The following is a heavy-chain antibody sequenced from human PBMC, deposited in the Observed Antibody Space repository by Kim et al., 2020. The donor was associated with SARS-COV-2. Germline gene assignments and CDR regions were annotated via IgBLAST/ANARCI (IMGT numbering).Heavy chain of an antibody. V-gene: IGHV4-61*07. CDR3: ARQYYYDSSGYYYVDY. Sequence: SRKSRVTIAVDTSKNQFSLKLSSVTAADTAVYYCARQYYYDSSGYYYVDYWGQGTLVTVSS. J-gene: IGHJ4*02. D-gene: IGHD3-22*01.